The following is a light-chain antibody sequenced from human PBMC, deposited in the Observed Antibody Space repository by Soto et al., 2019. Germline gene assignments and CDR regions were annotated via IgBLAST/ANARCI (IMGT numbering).Light chain of an antibody. J-gene: IGLJ1*01. V-gene: IGLV2-14*01. CDR1: SSDIGAYNY. CDR3: FSFTTDWTHV. Sequence: QSALTQPASVSGSPGQSITISCTGSSSDIGAYNYVSWFQQYPGKAPKLIISEVSNRPSGVSNRFSGSKSGTAASLTIFGLQTEDEADYFCFSFTTDWTHVFGTGTKVTV. CDR2: EVS.